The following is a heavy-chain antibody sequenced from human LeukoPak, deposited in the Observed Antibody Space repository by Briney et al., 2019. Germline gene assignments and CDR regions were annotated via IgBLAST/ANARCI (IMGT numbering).Heavy chain of an antibody. D-gene: IGHD4-17*01. CDR1: GFTFSSYG. V-gene: IGHV3-23*01. CDR2: ISGSGGST. J-gene: IGHJ6*03. Sequence: GGSLRLSCAASGFTFSSYGMSWVCQAPGKGLEWVSAISGSGGSTYYADSVKGRFTISRDNSKNTLYLQMNSLRAEDTAVYYCAKGPDYGDYVGYYYYYYMDVWGKGTTVTISS. CDR3: AKGPDYGDYVGYYYYYYMDV.